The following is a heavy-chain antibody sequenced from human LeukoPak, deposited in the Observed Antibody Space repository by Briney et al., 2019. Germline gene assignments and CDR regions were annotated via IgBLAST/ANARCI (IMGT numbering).Heavy chain of an antibody. CDR3: ATIAVAGNFDY. CDR2: ISWNSGSI. D-gene: IGHD6-19*01. Sequence: GGSLRLSCVASGFTFDDYAMHWVRQAPGKGLEWVSGISWNSGSIGYADSVKSRFTISRDNAKNSLYLQMNSLRAEDTALYYCATIAVAGNFDYWGQGTLVTVSS. CDR1: GFTFDDYA. J-gene: IGHJ4*02. V-gene: IGHV3-9*01.